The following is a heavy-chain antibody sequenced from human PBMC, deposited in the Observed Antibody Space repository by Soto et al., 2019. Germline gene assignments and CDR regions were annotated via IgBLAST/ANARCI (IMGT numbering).Heavy chain of an antibody. CDR2: ISGSGSNT. CDR3: AKAQDSSGYYFFDY. D-gene: IGHD3-22*01. Sequence: PGGSLRLSCAASGFTFSNYAMSWVRQAPGKGLEWVSAISGSGSNTYYADSVKDRFTISRHNSKNILYLQMNSLRAEDTAVYYCAKAQDSSGYYFFDYWGQGILVTVSS. V-gene: IGHV3-23*01. J-gene: IGHJ4*02. CDR1: GFTFSNYA.